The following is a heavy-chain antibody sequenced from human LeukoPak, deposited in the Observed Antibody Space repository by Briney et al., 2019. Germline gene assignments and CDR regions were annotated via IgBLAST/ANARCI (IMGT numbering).Heavy chain of an antibody. D-gene: IGHD3-16*01. CDR3: ARNFGVRWYFDL. J-gene: IGHJ2*01. CDR1: GFSLSTSGMC. V-gene: IGHV2-70*11. CDR2: IDWDDDK. Sequence: SGPTLVNPTQTLTLTCTFSGFSLSTSGMCVSWIRQPPGKALEWLARIDWDDDKYYSTSLKTRLTISKATSKTQVVLTMTNMDPVDTATYYCARNFGVRWYFDLWGRGTLVTVSS.